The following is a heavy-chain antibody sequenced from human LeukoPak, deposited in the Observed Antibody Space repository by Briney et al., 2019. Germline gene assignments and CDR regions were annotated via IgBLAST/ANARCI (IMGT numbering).Heavy chain of an antibody. CDR2: TRNKANSYTT. D-gene: IGHD5-18*01. Sequence: GGSLRLSCAASGFTFSDHYMDWVRAAPGKGLEWVGRTRNKANSYTTEYAAPVKGRFTISRADSKNSLSLPLYRRKSQVTAAVYCASSVYSYGYYCDYWGQGTRVTVSS. CDR3: ASSVYSYGYYCDY. V-gene: IGHV3-72*01. J-gene: IGHJ4*02. CDR1: GFTFSDHY.